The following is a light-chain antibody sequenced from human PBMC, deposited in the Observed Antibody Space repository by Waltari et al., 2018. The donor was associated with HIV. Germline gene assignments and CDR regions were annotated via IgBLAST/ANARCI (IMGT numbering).Light chain of an antibody. V-gene: IGKV1-5*01. Sequence: DIQMTQSPSTLSASVGDRVTITCRASQQISSWLAWYQQRPGKAPNLLIYQASTLQGGVPSRFSGSGSGTDFTLTINRLQSDDFGTYYCQQYDTFPYTFGPGTNLEIK. J-gene: IGKJ2*01. CDR2: QAS. CDR3: QQYDTFPYT. CDR1: QQISSW.